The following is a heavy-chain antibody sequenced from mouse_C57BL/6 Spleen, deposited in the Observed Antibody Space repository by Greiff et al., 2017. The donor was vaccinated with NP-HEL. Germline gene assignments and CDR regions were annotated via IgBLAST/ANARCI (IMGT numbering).Heavy chain of an antibody. CDR3: TREFITTVVSYYFDY. V-gene: IGHV1-15*01. CDR2: IDPETGGT. J-gene: IGHJ2*01. D-gene: IGHD1-1*01. Sequence: QVHVKQSGAELVRPGASVTLSCKASGYTFTDYEMHWVKQTPVHGLEWIGAIDPETGGTAYNQKFKGKAILTADKSSSTAYMELRSLTSEDSAVYYCTREFITTVVSYYFDYWGQGTTLTVSS. CDR1: GYTFTDYE.